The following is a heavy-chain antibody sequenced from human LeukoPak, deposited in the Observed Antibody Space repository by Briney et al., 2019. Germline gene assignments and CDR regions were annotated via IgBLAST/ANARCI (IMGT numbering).Heavy chain of an antibody. Sequence: WGSLRLSCAASGFTFSSYWMHWVRQAPGKGLVWVSRINSDGSSTSYAYSVKGRFTISRDNAKNTLYLQMSSLRAEDTAVYYCARETGYGDLGGDAFDIWGQGTMVTVSS. D-gene: IGHD4-17*01. CDR1: GFTFSSYW. CDR2: INSDGSST. CDR3: ARETGYGDLGGDAFDI. J-gene: IGHJ3*02. V-gene: IGHV3-74*01.